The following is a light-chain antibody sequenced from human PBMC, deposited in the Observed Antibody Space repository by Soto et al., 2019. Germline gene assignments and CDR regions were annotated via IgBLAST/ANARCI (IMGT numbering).Light chain of an antibody. CDR2: AAS. J-gene: IGKJ1*01. V-gene: IGKV1-39*01. CDR1: QSIGIY. Sequence: DIQMTQSPSSLSASVGDRVTISCRASQSIGIYLNWYQQRPNKAPKLLIYAASSLQFGVPSRFSGSGSGTHFTLTINSLQPEDFATYYCQQSYNTLWTFGQGTKVEI. CDR3: QQSYNTLWT.